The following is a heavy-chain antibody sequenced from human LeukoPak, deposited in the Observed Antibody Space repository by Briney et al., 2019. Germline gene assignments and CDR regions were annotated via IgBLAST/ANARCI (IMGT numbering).Heavy chain of an antibody. D-gene: IGHD3-22*01. CDR3: ARAWLLPQYFDY. CDR1: GGSISSGGYY. J-gene: IGHJ4*02. Sequence: QTSETLSLTCTVSGGSISSGGYYWSWIRQPPGKGLEWIGYIYHSGSTYYNPSLKSRVTISVDTSKNQFSLMLSSVTAADTAVYYCARAWLLPQYFDYWGQGTLVTVSS. V-gene: IGHV4-61*08. CDR2: IYHSGST.